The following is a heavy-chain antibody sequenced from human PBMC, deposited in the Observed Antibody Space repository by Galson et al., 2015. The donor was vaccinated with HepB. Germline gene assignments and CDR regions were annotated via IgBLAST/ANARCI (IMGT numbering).Heavy chain of an antibody. D-gene: IGHD5-18*01. CDR1: GGTFRSYA. CDR3: ARDRHTAMVGRYYYYGMDV. CDR2: IIPIFGTA. V-gene: IGHV1-69*06. Sequence: SVKVSCKASGGTFRSYAISWVRQAPGQGLEWMGGIIPIFGTANYAQKFQGRVTVTADTSTSTAYMELRSLRSDDTAVYYCARDRHTAMVGRYYYYGMDVWGQGTTVTVSS. J-gene: IGHJ6*02.